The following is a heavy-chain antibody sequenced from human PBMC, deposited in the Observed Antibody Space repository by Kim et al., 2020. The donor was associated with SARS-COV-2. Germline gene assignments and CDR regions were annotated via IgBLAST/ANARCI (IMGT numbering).Heavy chain of an antibody. CDR1: GFTFDDYT. V-gene: IGHV3-43*01. J-gene: IGHJ4*02. CDR3: AKDRDRQGRYSGYDWGGLDY. CDR2: ISWDGGST. D-gene: IGHD5-12*01. Sequence: GGSLRLSCAASGFTFDDYTMHWVCQAPGNGLEWVSLISWDGGSTYYADSVKGRFTISRDNSKNSLYLQMNSLRTEDTALYYCAKDRDRQGRYSGYDWGGLDYWGQGTLVTVSS.